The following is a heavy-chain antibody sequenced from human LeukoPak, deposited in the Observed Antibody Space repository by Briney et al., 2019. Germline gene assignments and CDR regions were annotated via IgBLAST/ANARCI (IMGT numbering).Heavy chain of an antibody. CDR3: ARGYDSSAYKLPIDS. Sequence: ASVKVSCKASGYNFKGYYIYWVRQAPGQGLEWMGWINPNSGDTNYAQKFQGRVTFTRDTSTSTAYMELSRLRSDDTAVYFCARGYDSSAYKLPIDSWGQGTLVSVSS. CDR1: GYNFKGYY. J-gene: IGHJ4*02. V-gene: IGHV1-2*02. D-gene: IGHD3-22*01. CDR2: INPNSGDT.